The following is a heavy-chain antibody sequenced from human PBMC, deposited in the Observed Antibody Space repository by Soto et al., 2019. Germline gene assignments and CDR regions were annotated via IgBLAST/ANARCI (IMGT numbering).Heavy chain of an antibody. D-gene: IGHD3-3*01. CDR1: GFTFCSYA. Sequence: GGSPRLSCAASGFTFCSYAMSWVRQDPGEGLEWVSAISGRGASTYFADSVKGRFTISRDNSRNTLYLQMNSLRAEDTAVYYCAKLKDFGVVIPSSPTTDYWGQGTLVTVSS. J-gene: IGHJ4*02. CDR3: AKLKDFGVVIPSSPTTDY. V-gene: IGHV3-23*01. CDR2: ISGRGAST.